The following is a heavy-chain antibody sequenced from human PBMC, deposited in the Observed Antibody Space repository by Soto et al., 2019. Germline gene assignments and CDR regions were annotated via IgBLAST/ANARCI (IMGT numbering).Heavy chain of an antibody. J-gene: IGHJ4*02. V-gene: IGHV1-46*01. CDR2: TNPNGGST. CDR3: ARAGYCSGGTCFHGNCDY. CDR1: GYTFTTYY. Sequence: QVQLVQSGAEVKRPGASVKVSCKASGYTFTTYYMHWVRQAPGQGLEWLGITNPNGGSTTYAQKLQGIVSMTRDTTTSTVYLELSSLSSEDTAVYYCARAGYCSGGTCFHGNCDYWGQGTLVTVAA. D-gene: IGHD2-15*01.